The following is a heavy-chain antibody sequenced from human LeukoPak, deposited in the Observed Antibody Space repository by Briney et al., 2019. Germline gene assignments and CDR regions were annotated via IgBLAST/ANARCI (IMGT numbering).Heavy chain of an antibody. J-gene: IGHJ4*02. CDR3: AWDKGRLLLHFDY. D-gene: IGHD2-15*01. CDR1: GYTFTGYY. CDR2: INPNSGGT. Sequence: ASVKVSCKASGYTFTGYYTHWVRQAPGQGLEWMGWINPNSGGTNYAQKFQGRVTMTRDTSISTAYMELSRLRSDDTAVYYCAWDKGRLLLHFDYWGQRTLVTVSS. V-gene: IGHV1-2*02.